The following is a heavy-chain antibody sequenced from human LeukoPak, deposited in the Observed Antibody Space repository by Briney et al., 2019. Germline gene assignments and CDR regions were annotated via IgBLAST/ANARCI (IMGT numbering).Heavy chain of an antibody. J-gene: IGHJ6*03. CDR3: AKNVERGAYCSGGSCYPYYYYMDV. Sequence: GGSLRLSCAASAFTFSSYAMSWVRQAPGKGLEWVSSISTSDGTTYYADSVKGRFTISRDNSKNTLYLQMNSLRAEDTAVHYCAKNVERGAYCSGGSCYPYYYYMDVWGKGTTVTISS. V-gene: IGHV3-23*01. CDR2: ISTSDGTT. CDR1: AFTFSSYA. D-gene: IGHD2-15*01.